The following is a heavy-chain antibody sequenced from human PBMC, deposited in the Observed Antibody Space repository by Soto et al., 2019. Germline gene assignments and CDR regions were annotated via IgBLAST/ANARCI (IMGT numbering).Heavy chain of an antibody. CDR1: GYTFTASY. Sequence: ASVKVSCKASGYTFTASYMHWVRQAPGQGLEWMGIIDPSGGSTSYSQKFQGRVTMTRDTSTSTVYMELNSLRSEDTAVFYCARDSGHYYRSDAFDIWGQGTLVTVSS. CDR3: ARDSGHYYRSDAFDI. V-gene: IGHV1-46*01. J-gene: IGHJ3*02. CDR2: IDPSGGST. D-gene: IGHD1-26*01.